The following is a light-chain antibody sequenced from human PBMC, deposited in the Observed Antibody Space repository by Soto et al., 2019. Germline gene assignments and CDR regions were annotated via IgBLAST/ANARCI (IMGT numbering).Light chain of an antibody. J-gene: IGKJ1*01. CDR2: DAS. Sequence: DIQMTQSPSTLSGSVGDTVTITRRASQTISSWLAWYQQKPGEAPKLLIYDASALPRGVPSRFSGSGSGTKFTLTIASLQPDDFATYYCQQYETFSGTFGPGTKVDIK. V-gene: IGKV1-5*01. CDR1: QTISSW. CDR3: QQYETFSGT.